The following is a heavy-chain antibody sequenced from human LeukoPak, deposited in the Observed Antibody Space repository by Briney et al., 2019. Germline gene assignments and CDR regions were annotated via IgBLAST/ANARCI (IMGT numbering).Heavy chain of an antibody. J-gene: IGHJ4*02. Sequence: PGRSLRLSCAASGFTFSSYSMNWVRQAPGKGLEWVSYISSSGSTIYYADSVKGRFTISRDNAKNSLYLQMNSPRAEDTAVYYCARTSSGSTYYFDYWGQGTLVTVSS. CDR1: GFTFSSYS. V-gene: IGHV3-48*04. CDR2: ISSSGSTI. D-gene: IGHD1-26*01. CDR3: ARTSSGSTYYFDY.